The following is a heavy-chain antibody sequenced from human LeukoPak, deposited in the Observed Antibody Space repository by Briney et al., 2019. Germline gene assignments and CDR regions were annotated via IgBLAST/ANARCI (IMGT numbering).Heavy chain of an antibody. CDR3: ARKSVLLPRIIDY. Sequence: TGGSLRLSCAASGFTFSSYWMHWVRQAPGKGLVWVSRINSDGSSTSYADSVKGRFTISRDNAKNTLYLQMNSLRAEDTAVYYCARKSVLLPRIIDYWGQGTLVTVSS. D-gene: IGHD3-10*01. CDR2: INSDGSST. CDR1: GFTFSSYW. V-gene: IGHV3-74*01. J-gene: IGHJ4*02.